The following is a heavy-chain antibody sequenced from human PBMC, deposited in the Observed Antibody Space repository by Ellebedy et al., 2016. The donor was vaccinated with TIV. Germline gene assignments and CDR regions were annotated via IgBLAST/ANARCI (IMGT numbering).Heavy chain of an antibody. CDR2: IGAYNADP. J-gene: IGHJ4*02. V-gene: IGHV1-18*04. D-gene: IGHD1-14*01. Sequence: ATSVKVSCKASGYTFATYGISWVRQAPGQGLEWMGWIGAYNADPNYAQKLQGRVIMTTDISTNPAYMELRSLKSDDTAVYYCARESRGMYDYWGQGTLVTVSS. CDR3: ARESRGMYDY. CDR1: GYTFATYG.